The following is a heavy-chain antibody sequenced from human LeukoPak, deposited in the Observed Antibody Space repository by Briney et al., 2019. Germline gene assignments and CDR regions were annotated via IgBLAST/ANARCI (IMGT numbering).Heavy chain of an antibody. CDR3: AKSVRKVAARRHPIDY. V-gene: IGHV3-23*01. Sequence: GGSLRLSCAASGFTFSSYAMSWVRQAPGKGLEWVSAISGSGGSTYYADSVKGRFNISRDNTKNTLYLQMNSLRAEDTAVYYCAKSVRKVAARRHPIDYWGQGTLVTVSS. D-gene: IGHD6-6*01. CDR2: ISGSGGST. CDR1: GFTFSSYA. J-gene: IGHJ4*02.